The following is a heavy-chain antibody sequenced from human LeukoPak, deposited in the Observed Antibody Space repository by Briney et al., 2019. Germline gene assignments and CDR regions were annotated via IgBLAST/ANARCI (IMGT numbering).Heavy chain of an antibody. CDR3: ARGGDGYTP. Sequence: GGSLRLSCAASGFTFSSYSMNWVRQAPGKGLEWVSAISGSGGSTYYADSVKGRFTISRDNSKNTLYLQMNSLRAEDTAMYYCARGGDGYTPWGQGTLVTVSS. V-gene: IGHV3-23*01. J-gene: IGHJ5*02. D-gene: IGHD5-24*01. CDR1: GFTFSSYS. CDR2: ISGSGGST.